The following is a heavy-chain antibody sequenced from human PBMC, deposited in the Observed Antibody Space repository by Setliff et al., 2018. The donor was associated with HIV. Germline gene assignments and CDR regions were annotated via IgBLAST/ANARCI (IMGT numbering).Heavy chain of an antibody. CDR2: ISPYTGNT. V-gene: IGHV1-18*01. Sequence: ASVKVSCKASGYSFINYGISWVRQAPGQGPEWMGWISPYTGNTDYAPRLLGRVTMATDTSTSTAYLELRSLTSDDTAVYYCARARLQGIVTAVGPRDNCLDPWGQGTRVTVSS. D-gene: IGHD1-26*01. J-gene: IGHJ5*02. CDR1: GYSFINYG. CDR3: ARARLQGIVTAVGPRDNCLDP.